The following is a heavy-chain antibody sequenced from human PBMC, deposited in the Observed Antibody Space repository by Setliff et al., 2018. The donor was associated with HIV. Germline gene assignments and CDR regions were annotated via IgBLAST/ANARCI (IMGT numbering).Heavy chain of an antibody. V-gene: IGHV1-3*01. CDR1: GYTFSTSG. D-gene: IGHD6-13*01. J-gene: IGHJ6*02. CDR3: ARDGVAAASNDGMDV. CDR2: INGGSGKI. Sequence: ASVKVSCKASGYTFSTSGMHWMRQAPGQRLEWMGCINGGSGKIEYSQKFQNRVTMTTDTSTSTAYMELRSLRSDDTAVYYCARDGVAAASNDGMDVWGQGTTVTVSS.